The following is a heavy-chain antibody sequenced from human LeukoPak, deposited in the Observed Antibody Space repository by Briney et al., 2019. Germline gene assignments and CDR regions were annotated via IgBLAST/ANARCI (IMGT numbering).Heavy chain of an antibody. CDR1: GYSFTSYW. D-gene: IGHD3-22*01. V-gene: IGHV5-51*01. CDR3: ASSPYYYDSSGYYFSAFDI. CDR2: IYPGDSDT. Sequence: GESLKISCKGSGYSFTSYWNGWVRQMPGKGLEWMGIIYPGDSDTRYSPSFQGQVTISADKSISTAYLQWSSLKASDTAMYYCASSPYYYDSSGYYFSAFDIWGQGTMVTVSS. J-gene: IGHJ3*02.